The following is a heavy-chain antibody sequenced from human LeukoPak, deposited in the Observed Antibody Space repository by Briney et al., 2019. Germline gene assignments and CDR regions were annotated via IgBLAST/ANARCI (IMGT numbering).Heavy chain of an antibody. V-gene: IGHV4-59*08. J-gene: IGHJ4*02. D-gene: IGHD1-26*01. CDR2: ISKSGST. CDR3: ATGRYDFDY. CDR1: GGSISSYY. Sequence: SETLSLTCTVSGGSISSYYWSWIRQPPGKGLEWIGYISKSGSTTYIPSLKSRLTISADTSKNQISLKLSSVTAADTAVYYCATGRYDFDYWGQGSLVTVAS.